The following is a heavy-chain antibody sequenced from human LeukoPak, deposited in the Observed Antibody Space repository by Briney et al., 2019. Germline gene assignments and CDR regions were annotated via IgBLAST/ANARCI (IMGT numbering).Heavy chain of an antibody. V-gene: IGHV3-74*01. Sequence: QAGGSLRLSCAASGFTFSSYWMHWVRQAPGKGLVWVSRINSDGSFTRYADSVKGRFTISRDNAKNTLYLQMSSLRADDTAVYYCAREVRQNLFDPWGQGTLVTVSS. J-gene: IGHJ5*02. D-gene: IGHD4/OR15-4a*01. CDR2: INSDGSFT. CDR3: AREVRQNLFDP. CDR1: GFTFSSYW.